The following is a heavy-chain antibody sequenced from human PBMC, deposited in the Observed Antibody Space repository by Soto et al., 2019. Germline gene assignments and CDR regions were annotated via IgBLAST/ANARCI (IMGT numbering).Heavy chain of an antibody. D-gene: IGHD3-22*01. Sequence: EVQLLESGGGLAQPGASLRLSCAASGFTFSNYAMSWVRQAPGKGLEWVSSITGSGDYTYYADSVKGRFTISRDNSKNTLYLKMNSMRAGDTAVYYCAKARYFESTGYLYYFDYWGQGTLITVSS. CDR2: ITGSGDYT. CDR1: GFTFSNYA. CDR3: AKARYFESTGYLYYFDY. J-gene: IGHJ4*02. V-gene: IGHV3-23*01.